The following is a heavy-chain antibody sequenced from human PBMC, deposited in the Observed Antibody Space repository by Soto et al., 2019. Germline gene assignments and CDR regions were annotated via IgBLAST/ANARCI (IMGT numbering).Heavy chain of an antibody. CDR3: ARGGAYGDYGFSYYYYYMDV. Sequence: GGSLRLSCAASGFTFSSYCMHWVRQAPGKGLEWVAVIWYDGSNKYYADSVKGRFTISRDNSKNTLYLQMNSLRAEDTAVYYCARGGAYGDYGFSYYYYYMDVWGKGTTVTVSS. V-gene: IGHV3-33*01. D-gene: IGHD4-17*01. CDR2: IWYDGSNK. J-gene: IGHJ6*03. CDR1: GFTFSSYC.